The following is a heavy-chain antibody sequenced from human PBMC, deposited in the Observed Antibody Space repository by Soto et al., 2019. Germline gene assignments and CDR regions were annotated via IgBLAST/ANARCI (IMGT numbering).Heavy chain of an antibody. Sequence: PGGSLRLSCAASGFTVSSNYMSWVRQAPWKGLEWVSVIYSGGSTYYADSVKGRFTISRDNSKNTLYLQMNSLRAEDTAVYYCGRETRPYYDFWSGPSFDYWGQGTLVTVSS. CDR3: GRETRPYYDFWSGPSFDY. V-gene: IGHV3-66*01. CDR2: IYSGGST. J-gene: IGHJ4*02. CDR1: GFTVSSNY. D-gene: IGHD3-3*01.